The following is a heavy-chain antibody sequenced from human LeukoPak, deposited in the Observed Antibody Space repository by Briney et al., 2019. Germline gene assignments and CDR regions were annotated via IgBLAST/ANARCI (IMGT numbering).Heavy chain of an antibody. D-gene: IGHD3-16*02. CDR3: ARGPDYDYVWGSYRPFDY. V-gene: IGHV4-34*01. Sequence: KPSETLSLTCAVYGGSFSGYYWSWIRQPPGKGLEWIGEINHRGSTNYNPSLKSRVTISVDTSKNQFALKLSSVTAADTAVYYCARGPDYDYVWGSYRPFDYWGQGTLVTVSS. J-gene: IGHJ4*02. CDR2: INHRGST. CDR1: GGSFSGYY.